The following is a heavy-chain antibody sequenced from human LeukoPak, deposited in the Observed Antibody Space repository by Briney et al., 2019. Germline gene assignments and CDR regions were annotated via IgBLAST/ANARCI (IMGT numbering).Heavy chain of an antibody. CDR2: INPSGGST. V-gene: IGHV1-46*01. D-gene: IGHD6-13*01. Sequence: VASVKVSCKASGYTFTSYYMHWVRQAPGQGLEWMGIINPSGGSTSYAQKFQGRVTMTRDMSTSTVYMELSSLRSEDTAVYYCARDLGLVFSIAAAGTPGTYWGQGTLVTVSS. CDR3: ARDLGLVFSIAAAGTPGTY. J-gene: IGHJ4*02. CDR1: GYTFTSYY.